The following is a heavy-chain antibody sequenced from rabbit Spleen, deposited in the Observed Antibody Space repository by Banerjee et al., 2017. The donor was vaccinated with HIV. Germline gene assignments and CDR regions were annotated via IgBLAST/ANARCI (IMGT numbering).Heavy chain of an antibody. Sequence: QQQLEESGGGLVKPGGTLTLTCKASGFSLNNNYVMCWVRQAPGKGLEWIGCINTGSGSTWYAGWAKGRGTITRGTSLDTVDLKMSDLTAADTATYFCGRGDSGSGYGFNLWGPGTLVTVS. CDR3: GRGDSGSGYGFNL. J-gene: IGHJ4*01. CDR1: GFSLNNNYV. CDR2: INTGSGST. D-gene: IGHD1-1*01. V-gene: IGHV1S43*01.